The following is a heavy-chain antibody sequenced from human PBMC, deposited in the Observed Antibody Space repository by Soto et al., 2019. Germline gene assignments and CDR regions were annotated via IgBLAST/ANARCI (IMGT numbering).Heavy chain of an antibody. V-gene: IGHV1-24*01. Sequence: ASVKVSSKVSGYTLTELSMHWVRQAPGKGLGWMGGFDPEDGETIYAQRFQGRVTMTEDTSTDTAYMELSSLRSEDTAVYYCATRAFRFGRGAFDIWGQGTMVTVSS. CDR1: GYTLTELS. D-gene: IGHD3-3*01. J-gene: IGHJ3*02. CDR2: FDPEDGET. CDR3: ATRAFRFGRGAFDI.